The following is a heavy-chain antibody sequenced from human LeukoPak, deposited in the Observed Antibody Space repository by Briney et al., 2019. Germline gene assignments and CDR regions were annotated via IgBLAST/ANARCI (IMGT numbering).Heavy chain of an antibody. D-gene: IGHD3-3*01. CDR1: GFTFSSYA. CDR2: ISGSGGST. CDR3: STIFGVGVKLPDAFDI. V-gene: IGHV3-23*01. J-gene: IGHJ3*02. Sequence: GGSLRLSCAAFGFTFSSYAMSWVRQAPGKGLEWVSAISGSGGSTYYADSVKGRFTISRDNSKNTLYLQMNSLRAEDTAVYYCSTIFGVGVKLPDAFDIWGQGTMVTVSS.